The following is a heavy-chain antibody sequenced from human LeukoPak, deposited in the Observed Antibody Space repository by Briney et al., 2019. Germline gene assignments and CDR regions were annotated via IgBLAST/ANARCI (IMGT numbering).Heavy chain of an antibody. CDR3: ATLGYCSSNSCYIFDY. V-gene: IGHV1-8*01. Sequence: GASVKVSCKASGYGFTSYDINWVRQATGHGLEWMGWMNPNSGNTGYAQKFQGRVTMTRNTSISTAYMELSSLRSEDTAVYYCATLGYCSSNSCYIFDYWGQGTLVTVSS. CDR2: MNPNSGNT. D-gene: IGHD2-2*02. CDR1: GYGFTSYD. J-gene: IGHJ4*02.